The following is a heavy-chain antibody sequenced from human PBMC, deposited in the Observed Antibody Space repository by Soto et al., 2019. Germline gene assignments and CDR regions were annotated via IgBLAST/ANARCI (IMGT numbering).Heavy chain of an antibody. V-gene: IGHV3-30-3*01. CDR3: ARDGREQWLVRLFDY. J-gene: IGHJ4*02. CDR1: GFTFSSYA. D-gene: IGHD6-19*01. Sequence: QVQLVESGGGVVQPGRSLRLSCAASGFTFSSYAMHWVRQAPGKGLEWVAVISYDGSNKYYADSVKGRFTISRDNSKNTLYLQMNSLRAEDTGVYYCARDGREQWLVRLFDYWGQGTLVTVSS. CDR2: ISYDGSNK.